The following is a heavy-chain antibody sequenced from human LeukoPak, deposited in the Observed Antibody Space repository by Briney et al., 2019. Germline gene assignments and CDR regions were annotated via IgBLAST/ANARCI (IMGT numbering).Heavy chain of an antibody. CDR3: VGYCSGGSCRPTRGYYYYYMDV. CDR2: IYHGGTT. CDR1: GSSISSGYY. J-gene: IGHJ6*03. V-gene: IGHV4-38-2*01. D-gene: IGHD2-15*01. Sequence: SETLSLTCAVSGSSISSGYYWGWIRQPPGKGLEWIGSIYHGGTTNYNPSLKSRVTISVDTSKNQFSLKLSSVTAADTAVYYCVGYCSGGSCRPTRGYYYYYMDVWGKGTTVTVSS.